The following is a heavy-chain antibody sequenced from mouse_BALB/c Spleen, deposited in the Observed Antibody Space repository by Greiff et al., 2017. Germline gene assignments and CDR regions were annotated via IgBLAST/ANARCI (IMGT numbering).Heavy chain of an antibody. CDR3: ARQGYRYDDGFDY. Sequence: EVKLQESGGGLVKPGGSLKLSCAASGFAFSSYDMSWVRQTPEKRLEWVAYISSGGGSTYYPDTVKGRFTISRDNAKNTLYLQMSSLKSEDTAMYYCARQGYRYDDGFDYWGQGTTLTVSS. CDR1: GFAFSSYD. J-gene: IGHJ2*01. V-gene: IGHV5-12-1*01. D-gene: IGHD2-14*01. CDR2: ISSGGGST.